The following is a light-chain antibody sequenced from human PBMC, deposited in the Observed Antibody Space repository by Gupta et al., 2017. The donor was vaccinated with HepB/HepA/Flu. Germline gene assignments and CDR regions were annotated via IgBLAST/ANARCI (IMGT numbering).Light chain of an antibody. J-gene: IGKJ1*01. CDR1: QSGRNF. Sequence: EVILTQSSATLSLSPGERATLFCRASQSGRNFLAWYQQKPGQAPRLLMYDTSKRATDIPARFSGSGSGTDFALTISNLEPEDFAVYYCQQRSGWPPTWTFGQGTKVEVK. V-gene: IGKV3-11*01. CDR2: DTS. CDR3: QQRSGWPPTWT.